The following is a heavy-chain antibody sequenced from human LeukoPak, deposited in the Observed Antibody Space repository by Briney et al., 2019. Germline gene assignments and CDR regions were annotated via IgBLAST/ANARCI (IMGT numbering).Heavy chain of an antibody. V-gene: IGHV3-21*01. CDR2: ISSSSSYI. J-gene: IGHJ4*02. CDR3: ARDFSYFRIHFDY. Sequence: GGSLRLSCAASGFTFSSYFMNWVRQAPGKGLEWVSSISSSSSYIYYADSVKGRFTISRDNAKNSLYLQMNSLRAEDTAVYYCARDFSYFRIHFDYWGQGTLVTVSS. D-gene: IGHD3-9*01. CDR1: GFTFSSYF.